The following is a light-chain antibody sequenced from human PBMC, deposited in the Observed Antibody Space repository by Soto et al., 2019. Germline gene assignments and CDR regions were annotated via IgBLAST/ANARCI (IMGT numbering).Light chain of an antibody. CDR1: QSVYSY. Sequence: IVLTQSPVTLSLSPGEGATLSCRASQSVYSYLAWYQQKPGQPPRLLIYDATNRPTGTPARFSGSGSGTDFTLTISSLEPEDFAVYYCQQRFSGYSFGQGTKLEIK. CDR3: QQRFSGYS. V-gene: IGKV3-11*01. CDR2: DAT. J-gene: IGKJ2*03.